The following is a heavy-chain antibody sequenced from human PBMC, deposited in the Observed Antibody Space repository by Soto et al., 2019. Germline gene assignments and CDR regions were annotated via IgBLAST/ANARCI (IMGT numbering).Heavy chain of an antibody. CDR2: IWYDGSNK. CDR1: GFTFSSYG. CDR3: ARDSPNYDFWSGYSNNYFDP. V-gene: IGHV3-33*01. J-gene: IGHJ5*02. Sequence: PGGSLRLSCAASGFTFSSYGMHWVRQAPGKGLEWVAVIWYDGSNKYYADSVKGRFTISRDNSKNSLCLQMNSLRAEDTAVYYCARDSPNYDFWSGYSNNYFDPWGQGTLVTVSS. D-gene: IGHD3-3*01.